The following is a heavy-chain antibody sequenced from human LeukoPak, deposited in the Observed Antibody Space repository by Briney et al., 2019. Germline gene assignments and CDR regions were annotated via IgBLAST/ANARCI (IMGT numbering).Heavy chain of an antibody. CDR3: ARGSSSLEWLLYLDYYYMDV. V-gene: IGHV4-61*01. CDR1: GGSVSSGSYY. D-gene: IGHD3-3*01. Sequence: SETLSLTCTVSGGSVSSGSYYWSWIRQPPGKGLEWIGYIYYSGSTNYNPSLKIRVTISVDTSKNQFSLKLSSVTAADTAVYYCARGSSSLEWLLYLDYYYMDVWGKGTTVTVSS. CDR2: IYYSGST. J-gene: IGHJ6*03.